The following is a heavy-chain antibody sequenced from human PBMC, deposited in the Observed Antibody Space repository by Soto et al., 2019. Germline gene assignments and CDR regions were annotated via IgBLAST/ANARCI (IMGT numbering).Heavy chain of an antibody. CDR3: AKGGLMVYAICYFDY. D-gene: IGHD2-8*01. CDR2: ISGSGGST. J-gene: IGHJ4*02. V-gene: IGHV3-23*01. CDR1: GFTFSSYT. Sequence: GGSLRLSCAASGFTFSSYTMSWVRQAPGKGLEWVSAISGSGGSTYYADSVKGRFTISRDNSKNTLYLQMNSLRAEDTAVYYCAKGGLMVYAICYFDYWGQGTLVTVSS.